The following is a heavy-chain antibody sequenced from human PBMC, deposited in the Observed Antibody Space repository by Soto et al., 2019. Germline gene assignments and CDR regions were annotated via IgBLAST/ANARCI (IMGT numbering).Heavy chain of an antibody. V-gene: IGHV1-8*01. CDR3: ARGQRDYYDSSGYYPHAFDL. CDR1: GYPFTSCD. CDR2: MTPKSGNT. Sequence: SVEVSCKAAGYPFTSCDINWLRQATGPRLEWMGWMTPKSGNTDYAQKFQGRVTMTRNTSISTAYMEPSSLRSDDPPVYYSARGQRDYYDSSGYYPHAFDLWG. J-gene: IGHJ3*01. D-gene: IGHD3-22*01.